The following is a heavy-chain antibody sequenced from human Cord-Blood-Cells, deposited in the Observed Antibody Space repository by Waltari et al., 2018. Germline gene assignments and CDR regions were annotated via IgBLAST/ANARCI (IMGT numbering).Heavy chain of an antibody. CDR1: GFPFCDAA. CDR3: AKAFEYYDSFDY. J-gene: IGHJ4*02. V-gene: IGHV3-9*01. Sequence: VQLGEYGGGSVKPGRSLGLPCAGAGFPFCDAALHSRRQASGKGLEWVSGISWNSGSIGYADSVKGRFTISRDNAKNSLYLQMNSLRAEDTALYYCAKAFEYYDSFDYWGQGTLVTVSS. D-gene: IGHD3-22*01. CDR2: ISWNSGSI.